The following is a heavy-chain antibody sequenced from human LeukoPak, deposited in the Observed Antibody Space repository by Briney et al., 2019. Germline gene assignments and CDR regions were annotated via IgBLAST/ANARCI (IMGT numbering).Heavy chain of an antibody. V-gene: IGHV1-18*01. CDR2: IISYNGNT. D-gene: IGHD3-3*01. Sequence: MVCIISYNGNTKYAQKLQGRVTVTTDTSTRKDYMELRSLRSDDTAVYYCARDRRFPTDYWGQGTLVTVSS. J-gene: IGHJ4*01. CDR3: ARDRRFPTDY.